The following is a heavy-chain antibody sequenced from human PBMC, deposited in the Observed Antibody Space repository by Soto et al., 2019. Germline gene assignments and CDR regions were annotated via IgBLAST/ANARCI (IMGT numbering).Heavy chain of an antibody. D-gene: IGHD6-13*01. Sequence: PSETLSLTCTVSGGSVTSYYWSWIRQPPGKGMEWIGYLYYSGSTSYNPSLKSRVTMSVDMSKNQFSLKLSSVTAADTAVYYCARGLLRGFIAAAGRKSNWFDPWGQGTLVTVSS. CDR3: ARGLLRGFIAAAGRKSNWFDP. J-gene: IGHJ5*02. V-gene: IGHV4-59*02. CDR2: LYYSGST. CDR1: GGSVTSYY.